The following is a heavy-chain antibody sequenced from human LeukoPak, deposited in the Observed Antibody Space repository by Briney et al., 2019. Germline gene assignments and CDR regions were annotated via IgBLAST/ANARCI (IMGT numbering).Heavy chain of an antibody. J-gene: IGHJ3*01. CDR3: AKEMDDFARFDV. V-gene: IGHV3-21*04. CDR2: ISSSNSYI. D-gene: IGHD2-2*03. Sequence: TGGSLRLSCAASGFTFSSYSMNWVRQAPGKGLEWVSSISSSNSYIYNADSVKGRFTISRDNSKNTLYLQMNSLRVEDTAVYYCAKEMDDFARFDVWGQGTMVTVSS. CDR1: GFTFSSYS.